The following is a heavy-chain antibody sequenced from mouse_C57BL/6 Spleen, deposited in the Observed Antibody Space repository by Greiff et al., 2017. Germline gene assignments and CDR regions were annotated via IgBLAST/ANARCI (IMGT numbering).Heavy chain of an antibody. CDR3: SRFTTVVAVEDY. V-gene: IGHV1-9*01. Sequence: KLSCKATGYTFTGYWIEWVKQRPGHGLEWIGEILPGSGSTNYNEKFKGKATFTADTCSNTAYMQLSTLTTEYSAIYSFSRFTTVVAVEDYWGQGTTLTVSS. J-gene: IGHJ2*01. D-gene: IGHD1-1*01. CDR2: ILPGSGST. CDR1: GYTFTGYW.